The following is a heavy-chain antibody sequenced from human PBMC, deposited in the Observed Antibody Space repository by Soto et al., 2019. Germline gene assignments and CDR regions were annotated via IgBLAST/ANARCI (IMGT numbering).Heavy chain of an antibody. CDR2: ISYDGSNK. V-gene: IGHV3-30*18. D-gene: IGHD3-10*01. CDR3: AKDPLRSYGSGSPDYYYGMDV. J-gene: IGHJ6*02. Sequence: AGGSLRLSCAASGFTFSSYGMHWVRQAPGKGLEWVAVISYDGSNKYYADSVKGRFTISRDNSKNTLYLQMNSLRAEDTAVYYCAKDPLRSYGSGSPDYYYGMDVWGQGTTVTVSS. CDR1: GFTFSSYG.